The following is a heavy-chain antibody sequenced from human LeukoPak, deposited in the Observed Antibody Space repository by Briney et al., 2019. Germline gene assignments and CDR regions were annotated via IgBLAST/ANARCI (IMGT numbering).Heavy chain of an antibody. V-gene: IGHV4-38-2*01. Sequence: PSETLSLTCAVSGYSISSGYHWGWIRQPPGKGLEWIGSIYHSGSTYYNPSLKSRVTISVDTSKNQFSLKLSSVTAADTAVYYCARRYYDFWSGYYTFFDYWGQGTLVTVSS. CDR3: ARRYYDFWSGYYTFFDY. D-gene: IGHD3-3*01. J-gene: IGHJ4*02. CDR1: GYSISSGYH. CDR2: IYHSGST.